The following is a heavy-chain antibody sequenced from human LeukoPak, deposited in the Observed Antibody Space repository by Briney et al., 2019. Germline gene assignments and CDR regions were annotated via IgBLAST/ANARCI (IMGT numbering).Heavy chain of an antibody. CDR1: GDSVSRSDSY. CDR3: ARRRYYDSSGYLE. Sequence: PSETPSLTCTIFGDSVSRSDSYWDWIRQPPGKGLEWIGTIYYSGRTYYSPSLKSRVTLSVDMSNNQFSLTLSSVTAADTALYFCARRRYYDSSGYLEWGQGTLVTVSS. D-gene: IGHD3-22*01. J-gene: IGHJ1*01. V-gene: IGHV4-39*01. CDR2: IYYSGRT.